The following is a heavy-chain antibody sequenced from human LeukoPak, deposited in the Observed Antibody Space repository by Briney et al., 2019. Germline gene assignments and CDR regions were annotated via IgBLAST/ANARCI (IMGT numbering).Heavy chain of an antibody. Sequence: ASVKVSCKASGYTFTSYGISWVRQAPGQGLEWMGWISAYNGNTNYAQKLQGRVTMTTDTSTSTAYMELRSLRSDDTAVYYCARVEMVQGFGEFTWWGNFDYWGQGTLVTVSS. D-gene: IGHD3-10*01. CDR3: ARVEMVQGFGEFTWWGNFDY. CDR1: GYTFTSYG. V-gene: IGHV1-18*01. CDR2: ISAYNGNT. J-gene: IGHJ4*02.